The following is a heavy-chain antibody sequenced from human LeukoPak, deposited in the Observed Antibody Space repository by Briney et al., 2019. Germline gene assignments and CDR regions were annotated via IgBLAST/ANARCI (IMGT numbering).Heavy chain of an antibody. CDR3: ASVRGYSYGYGAY. V-gene: IGHV1-18*04. J-gene: IGHJ4*02. CDR2: ISSHNGNT. Sequence: ASVKVSCKASGYTFTSCGISWVRQPPGQGLEWMGWISSHNGNTNCAQKLQGRVTITTDTSTSTSYMELRTLRSADTAVYYCASVRGYSYGYGAYWGQGTLVTVSS. D-gene: IGHD5-18*01. CDR1: GYTFTSCG.